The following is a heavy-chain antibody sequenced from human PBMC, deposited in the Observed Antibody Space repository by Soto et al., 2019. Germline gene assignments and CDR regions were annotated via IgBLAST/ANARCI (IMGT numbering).Heavy chain of an antibody. CDR2: ISAYNGNT. V-gene: IGHV1-18*01. CDR1: GYTFTSYG. CDR3: ATDYYDSSGYYRLHY. D-gene: IGHD3-22*01. J-gene: IGHJ4*02. Sequence: ASVKVSCKASGYTFTSYGISWVRQAPGQGLEWMGWISAYNGNTNYAQKLQGRVTMTTDTIYMELSSLRSDDTAFYYCATDYYDSSGYYRLHYWGQGTLVTVSS.